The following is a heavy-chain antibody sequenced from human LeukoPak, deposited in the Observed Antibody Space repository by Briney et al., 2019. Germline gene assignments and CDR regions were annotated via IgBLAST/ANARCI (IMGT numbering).Heavy chain of an antibody. J-gene: IGHJ4*02. CDR3: AKEGQWLGSFDY. Sequence: SLRLSCAASGFTFCSYWMHWVRQAPGKGLEWVSGISWNSGSIGYADSVKGRFTISRDNAKNSLYLQMNSLRAEDTALYYCAKEGQWLGSFDYWGQGTLVTVSS. V-gene: IGHV3-9*01. D-gene: IGHD6-19*01. CDR2: ISWNSGSI. CDR1: GFTFCSYW.